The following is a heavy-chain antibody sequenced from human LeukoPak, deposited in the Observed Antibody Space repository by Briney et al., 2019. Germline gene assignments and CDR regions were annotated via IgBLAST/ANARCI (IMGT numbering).Heavy chain of an antibody. D-gene: IGHD5-12*01. CDR3: ARRGSGYDLVGYFDY. CDR2: IRYDGTNK. J-gene: IGHJ4*02. CDR1: GFTFSSYG. Sequence: GGSLRLSCTASGFTFSSYGMHWVRQAPGKGLEWVAFIRYDGTNKYYADSVKGRFTISRDNSKNALYLQLNSLRAEDTAVYYCARRGSGYDLVGYFDYWGQGTLVTVSS. V-gene: IGHV3-30*02.